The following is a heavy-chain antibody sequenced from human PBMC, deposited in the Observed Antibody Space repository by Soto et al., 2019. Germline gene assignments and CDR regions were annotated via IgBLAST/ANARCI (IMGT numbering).Heavy chain of an antibody. Sequence: QVQLVQSGAEVKKPGASVKVSCKASGYTFTSYDINWVRQATGQGLEWMGWMNPNSGNTGYAQKFQGRVTMTRTTSISTAYREMSSLRYEDTAVYYCARGTIYCSGGSCPNDYWGQGTLVTVSS. J-gene: IGHJ4*02. D-gene: IGHD2-15*01. CDR3: ARGTIYCSGGSCPNDY. V-gene: IGHV1-8*01. CDR1: GYTFTSYD. CDR2: MNPNSGNT.